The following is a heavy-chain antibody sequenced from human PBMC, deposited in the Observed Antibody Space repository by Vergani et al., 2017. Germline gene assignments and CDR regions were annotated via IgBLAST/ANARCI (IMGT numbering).Heavy chain of an antibody. CDR1: GFTSSYYG. CDR2: ISDDGTQK. D-gene: IGHD1-1*01. V-gene: IGHV3-30*03. CDR3: ATKSCGTPGCQIGYFRE. J-gene: IGHJ1*01. Sequence: QVHLVESGGGVVQPGRSLRLSCVVSGFTSSYYGMHWVRQAPGKGLEWVAVISDDGTQKYYADSVKGRFTISRDNSKSPLYLQMNSLRTEDTAVYYCATKSCGTPGCQIGYFREWGQGTLVTVSS.